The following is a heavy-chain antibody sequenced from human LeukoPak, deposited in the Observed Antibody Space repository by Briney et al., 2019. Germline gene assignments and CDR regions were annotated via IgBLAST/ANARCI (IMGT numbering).Heavy chain of an antibody. CDR2: IYYSGST. CDR3: AREYSSSSGRRAFDI. J-gene: IGHJ3*02. Sequence: ASETLSLTCTVSGGSISGYYWSWIRQPPGKGLQWIGYIYYSGSTNYNPSLKSRLTISIDTSENQFSLKLSSVTAADTAVYYCAREYSSSSGRRAFDIWGQGTMVTVSS. D-gene: IGHD6-6*01. CDR1: GGSISGYY. V-gene: IGHV4-59*08.